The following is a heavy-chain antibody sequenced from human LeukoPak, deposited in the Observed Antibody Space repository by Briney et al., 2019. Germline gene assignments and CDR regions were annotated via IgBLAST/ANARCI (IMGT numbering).Heavy chain of an antibody. V-gene: IGHV3-21*01. CDR1: GFTLSSFT. Sequence: GGSLRLSCAASGFTLSSFTMYWVRQAPGKGLEWVSSISSSSSYIYYADSVKGRFTISRDNAKNSLYLQMNSLRAEDTAVYYCARDASDHYYDSSGYYSFDYWGQGTLVTVSS. CDR2: ISSSSSYI. CDR3: ARDASDHYYDSSGYYSFDY. D-gene: IGHD3-22*01. J-gene: IGHJ4*02.